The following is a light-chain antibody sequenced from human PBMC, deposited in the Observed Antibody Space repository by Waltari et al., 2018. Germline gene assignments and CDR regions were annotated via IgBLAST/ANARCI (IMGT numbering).Light chain of an antibody. J-gene: IGKJ4*01. V-gene: IGKV1-9*01. Sequence: DIQLTQSPSFLSASAGDRVTITCRASQGISSYLVWYQQKPGEAPKLLIHASSSLQSGVPSRSSGSGSGTEFTLTISSLQPEDSATYYCQQVKSYPLTFGGGTKVEIK. CDR3: QQVKSYPLT. CDR1: QGISSY. CDR2: ASS.